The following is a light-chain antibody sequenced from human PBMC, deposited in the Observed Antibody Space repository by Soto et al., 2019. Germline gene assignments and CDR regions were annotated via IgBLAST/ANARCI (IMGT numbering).Light chain of an antibody. CDR1: QSVSSSY. J-gene: IGKJ2*01. Sequence: EIVLTQSPGTLSLSPGERATLSCRASQSVSSSYLAWYQQKPGQAPRLLIFGASSRATGIPDRFSGSGSGTAFTLTISRLEPEDFAVYYCQQYGSSPPRTFGQGTQLEIK. CDR2: GAS. CDR3: QQYGSSPPRT. V-gene: IGKV3-20*01.